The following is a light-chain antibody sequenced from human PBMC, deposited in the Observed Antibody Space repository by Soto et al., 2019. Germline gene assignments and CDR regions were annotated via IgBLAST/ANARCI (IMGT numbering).Light chain of an antibody. CDR1: QSVSSN. CDR3: QQYNNWPPWT. Sequence: EIVMTQSPATLSVSPGERATLSCRASQSVSSNLAWYQQKPDQAPRLLISGASTRATGIPARFSGSGAGTEFTLTISSLQSEDFAVYYCQQYNNWPPWTFGQGTKGEIK. J-gene: IGKJ1*01. V-gene: IGKV3-15*01. CDR2: GAS.